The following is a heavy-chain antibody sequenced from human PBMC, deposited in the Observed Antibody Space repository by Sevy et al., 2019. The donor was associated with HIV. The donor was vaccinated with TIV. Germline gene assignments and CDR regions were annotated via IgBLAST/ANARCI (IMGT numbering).Heavy chain of an antibody. Sequence: GGSLRLSCAASGFTFSSYAMHWVRQAPGKGLEWVAVISYDGSNKYYADSVKGRFTISRDNTKNTLYLQMNSLRAEDTAVYYCARSKQRAVRSYYSYGMDVWGQGTTVTVSS. J-gene: IGHJ6*02. V-gene: IGHV3-30*04. CDR3: ARSKQRAVRSYYSYGMDV. CDR1: GFTFSSYA. CDR2: ISYDGSNK. D-gene: IGHD6-25*01.